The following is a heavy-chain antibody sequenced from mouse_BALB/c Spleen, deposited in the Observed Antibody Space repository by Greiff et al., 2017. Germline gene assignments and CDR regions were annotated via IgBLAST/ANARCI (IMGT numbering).Heavy chain of an antibody. CDR1: GFSLTSYG. Sequence: QVQLQQSGPGLVQPSQSLSITCTVSGFSLTSYGVPWVRQSPGKGLEWLGVIWSGGSTDYNAAFISRLSISKDNSKSQVFFKMNSLQANDTAIYYCARKGGSSFEGSMDYWGQGTSVTVSS. CDR3: ARKGGSSFEGSMDY. CDR2: IWSGGST. J-gene: IGHJ4*01. V-gene: IGHV2-2*02. D-gene: IGHD1-1*01.